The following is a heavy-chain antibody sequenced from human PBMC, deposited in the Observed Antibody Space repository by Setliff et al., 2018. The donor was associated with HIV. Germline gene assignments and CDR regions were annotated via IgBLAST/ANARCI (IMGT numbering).Heavy chain of an antibody. CDR3: ARSKTFYDFWGGYYTHGAFKI. CDR1: GGSFTSRSYY. D-gene: IGHD3-3*01. J-gene: IGHJ3*02. V-gene: IGHV4-39*01. Sequence: SETLSLTCTVSGGSFTSRSYYWGWIRQPPGKGLEWIGSIFYSGITYYSPSLKSRVIISVDTSKNQFSLNLTSVTAADTAVYYCARSKTFYDFWGGYYTHGAFKIWGLGTMVTVSS. CDR2: IFYSGIT.